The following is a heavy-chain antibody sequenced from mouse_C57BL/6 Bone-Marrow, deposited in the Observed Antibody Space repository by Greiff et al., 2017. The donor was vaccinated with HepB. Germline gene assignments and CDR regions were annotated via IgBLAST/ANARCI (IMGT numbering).Heavy chain of an antibody. D-gene: IGHD2-1*01. J-gene: IGHJ4*01. Sequence: EVMLVESEGGLVQPGSSMKLSCTASGFTFSDYYMAWVRQVPEKGLEWVANINYDGSSTYYLDSLKSRFIISRDNAKNILYLQMSSLKSEDTATYYCARVYYGNYFDYWGQGTSVTVSS. CDR2: INYDGSST. V-gene: IGHV5-16*01. CDR1: GFTFSDYY. CDR3: ARVYYGNYFDY.